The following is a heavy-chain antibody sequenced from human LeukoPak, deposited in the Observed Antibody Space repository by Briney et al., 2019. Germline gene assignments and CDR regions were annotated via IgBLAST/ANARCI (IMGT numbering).Heavy chain of an antibody. CDR1: GYTFTSYG. V-gene: IGHV1-69*04. D-gene: IGHD3-22*01. J-gene: IGHJ4*02. CDR2: IIPILGIA. CDR3: ARGPSYYYDSSGYQDY. Sequence: ASVKVSCKASGYTFTSYGISWVRQAPGQGLEWMGRIIPILGIANYAQKFQGRVTITADKSTSTAYMELSSLRSEDTAVYYCARGPSYYYDSSGYQDYWGQGTLVTVSS.